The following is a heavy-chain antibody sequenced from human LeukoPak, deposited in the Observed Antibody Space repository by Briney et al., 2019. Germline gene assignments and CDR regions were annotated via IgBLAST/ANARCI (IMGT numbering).Heavy chain of an antibody. Sequence: ASVKVSCKASGYTFTSYSITWVRQAPGQGLEWMGWISTYNGNTNYAQKLQDRVTMTTDTSTSTAYMELRSLRSDDTAMYYCARVPVGRIDYWGQGTLVTVSS. CDR2: ISTYNGNT. CDR1: GYTFTSYS. J-gene: IGHJ4*02. D-gene: IGHD1-26*01. V-gene: IGHV1-18*01. CDR3: ARVPVGRIDY.